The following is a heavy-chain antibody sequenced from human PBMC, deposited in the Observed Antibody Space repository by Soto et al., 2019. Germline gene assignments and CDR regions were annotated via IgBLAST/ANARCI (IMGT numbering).Heavy chain of an antibody. D-gene: IGHD1-26*01. J-gene: IGHJ4*02. V-gene: IGHV3-74*01. CDR1: GFTFSNFW. Sequence: SGGSLRLSCAASGFTFSNFWMHWVRQAPGKGLVWVSHINSDGSDSTYADSVKGRFTISRDNAKNTLYLQMNSLRVEDTAVYFCVRDDPGLGMDYWGLGTLVTVSS. CDR2: INSDGSDS. CDR3: VRDDPGLGMDY.